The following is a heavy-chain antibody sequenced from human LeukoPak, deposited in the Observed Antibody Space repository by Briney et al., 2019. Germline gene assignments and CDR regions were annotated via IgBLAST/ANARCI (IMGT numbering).Heavy chain of an antibody. D-gene: IGHD4-11*01. CDR1: GFTFSSYT. CDR3: ATVTKVDFNY. Sequence: PGGSLRLSCAASGFTFSSYTFYWFRQAPGKGLEWVASVSVEGIGRYFPGSVEGRFAISRDDSTKSVFRQMSNLRPEDTAVYFCATVTKVDFNYWGQGTLVTVSS. V-gene: IGHV3-30*09. J-gene: IGHJ4*02. CDR2: VSVEGIGR.